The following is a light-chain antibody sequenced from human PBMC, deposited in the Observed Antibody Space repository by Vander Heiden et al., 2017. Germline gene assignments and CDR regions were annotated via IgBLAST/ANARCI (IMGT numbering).Light chain of an antibody. CDR2: EVT. CDR1: SSDVGGYNY. Sequence: QSALTHAPSAAVSPGQSVTIPCTGTSSDVGGYNYVSWYQQNPGKAPQLMVYEVTKRPSGVPDRFSGSKSGNTAYLTVSGLQAEDEADYYCSSYGGSNNLLFGGGTKLTVL. V-gene: IGLV2-8*01. CDR3: SSYGGSNNLL. J-gene: IGLJ2*01.